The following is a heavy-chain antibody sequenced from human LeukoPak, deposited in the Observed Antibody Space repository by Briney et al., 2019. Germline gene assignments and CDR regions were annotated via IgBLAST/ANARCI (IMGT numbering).Heavy chain of an antibody. J-gene: IGHJ3*02. D-gene: IGHD3-22*01. V-gene: IGHV3-53*01. CDR3: ARGLFLSGYLDAFDI. CDR1: GLTVSNKY. Sequence: GGSLRLSCAASGLTVSNKYMTWVRQAPGKGLEWVSLIYSDGRTYYADSVKGRCTISRDNPKNTLYLQMNSLRVEDTAVYYCARGLFLSGYLDAFDIWGQGTVVTVSS. CDR2: IYSDGRT.